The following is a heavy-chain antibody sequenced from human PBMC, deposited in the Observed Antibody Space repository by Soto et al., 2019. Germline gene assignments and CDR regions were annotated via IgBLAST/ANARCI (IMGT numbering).Heavy chain of an antibody. CDR1: GGTFSSYA. CDR3: ARSFTIFGVVRSNPGWFDP. D-gene: IGHD3-3*01. CDR2: IIPIFGTA. Sequence: GASVKVSCKASGGTFSSYAISWVRQAPGQGLEWMGGIIPIFGTANYAQKFQGRVTITADESTSTAYMELSSLRSEDTAVYYCARSFTIFGVVRSNPGWFDPWGQGTLVTVSS. J-gene: IGHJ5*02. V-gene: IGHV1-69*13.